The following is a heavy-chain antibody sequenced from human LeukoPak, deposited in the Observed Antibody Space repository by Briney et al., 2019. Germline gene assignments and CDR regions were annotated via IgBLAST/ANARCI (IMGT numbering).Heavy chain of an antibody. V-gene: IGHV4-31*02. D-gene: IGHD2-2*01. J-gene: IGHJ4*02. CDR3: ARGSLYCSSTSCYEVDY. CDR2: IYYSGST. Sequence: LRLSCAASGFTFSDYYMSWIRQAPGKGLEWIGYIYYSGSTYYNPSLKSRVTISVDTSKNQFSLKLNSVTAADTAVYYCARGSLYCSSTSCYEVDYWGQGTLVTVSS. CDR1: GFTFSDYY.